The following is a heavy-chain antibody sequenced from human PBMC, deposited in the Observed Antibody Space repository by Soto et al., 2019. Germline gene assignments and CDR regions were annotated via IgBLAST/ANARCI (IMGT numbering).Heavy chain of an antibody. J-gene: IGHJ4*02. CDR1: GFNFRTTA. CDR2: IVVGSGNT. CDR3: AADPYYYDSSDYYSFDQ. D-gene: IGHD3-22*01. V-gene: IGHV1-58*01. Sequence: GASVKVSGKASGFNFRTTAVQGVLRPLVQRLEGIGCIVVGSGNTNYAQKFQERVTITRDMSTSTAYMDVSSLRSEDTAVYYCAADPYYYDSSDYYSFDQWGQGTLVTVSS.